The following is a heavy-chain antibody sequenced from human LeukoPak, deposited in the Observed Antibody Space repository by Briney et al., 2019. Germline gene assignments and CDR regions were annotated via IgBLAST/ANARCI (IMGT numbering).Heavy chain of an antibody. V-gene: IGHV5-51*01. CDR1: GYSFTSYW. D-gene: IGHD3-10*01. CDR3: ARRPRFGSGSYLYYFDY. CDR2: ISPGGSDT. Sequence: GESLKISCKGSGYSFTSYWIGWVRRMPGKGLEWMGIISPGGSDTRYSPSFQGQVTISADKSISTAYLQWSSLRASDTAMYYCARRPRFGSGSYLYYFDYWGQGTLVTVSS. J-gene: IGHJ4*02.